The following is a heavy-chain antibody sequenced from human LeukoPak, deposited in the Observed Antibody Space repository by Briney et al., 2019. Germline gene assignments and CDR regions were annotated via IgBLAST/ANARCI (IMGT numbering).Heavy chain of an antibody. CDR1: GGSISGYY. D-gene: IGHD2-2*01. J-gene: IGHJ6*02. Sequence: SETLSLTCTVSGGSISGYYWSWIRQPPGKGLEWIGYIYYSGSTNYNPSLKSRVTISVDTSKNQFSLKLSSVTAADTAVYYCAKVVLGARGWFHYYGMDVWGQGTTVTVSS. V-gene: IGHV4-59*12. CDR3: AKVVLGARGWFHYYGMDV. CDR2: IYYSGST.